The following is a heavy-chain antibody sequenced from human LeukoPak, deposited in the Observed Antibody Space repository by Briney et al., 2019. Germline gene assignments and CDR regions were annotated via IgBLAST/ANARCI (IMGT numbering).Heavy chain of an antibody. CDR3: AKAYQRGLGYTHFDY. D-gene: IGHD6-13*01. J-gene: IGHJ4*02. CDR2: INPNSGGT. Sequence: ASVKVSCKASGYTFTGYYMHWVRQAPGQGLEWMGWINPNSGGTNYAQKFQGRVTMTRDTSISTAYMELSRLRSDDTAVYYCAKAYQRGLGYTHFDYWGQGTLVTVSS. CDR1: GYTFTGYY. V-gene: IGHV1-2*02.